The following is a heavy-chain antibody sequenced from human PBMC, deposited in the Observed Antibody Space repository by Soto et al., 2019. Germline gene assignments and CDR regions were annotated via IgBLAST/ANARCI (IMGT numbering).Heavy chain of an antibody. CDR1: GFTFSSYG. CDR2: ISYDGSNK. Sequence: GGSLRLSCAASGFTFSSYGMHWVRQAPGKGLEWVAVISYDGSNKYYGDSVKGRFTISRDNAKNSLYLEMNSLRAEDTAVYYCARESEDLTSNFDYWGQGTLVTVSS. J-gene: IGHJ4*02. V-gene: IGHV3-30*03. CDR3: ARESEDLTSNFDY.